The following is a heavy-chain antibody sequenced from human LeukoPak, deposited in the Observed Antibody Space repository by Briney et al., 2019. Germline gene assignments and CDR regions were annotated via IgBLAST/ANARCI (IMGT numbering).Heavy chain of an antibody. Sequence: PGGSLRLSCAASVFTFSDYYMRWIRQAPGKGLEWVSCIRSSGSTIYYADSVKGRFTISRDNAKNSLYLQMNSLRAEDTAVYYCARDCLEITMVRGVIITSTYYFDYWGQGTLVTVSS. V-gene: IGHV3-11*04. CDR3: ARDCLEITMVRGVIITSTYYFDY. CDR2: IRSSGSTI. J-gene: IGHJ4*02. CDR1: VFTFSDYY. D-gene: IGHD3-10*01.